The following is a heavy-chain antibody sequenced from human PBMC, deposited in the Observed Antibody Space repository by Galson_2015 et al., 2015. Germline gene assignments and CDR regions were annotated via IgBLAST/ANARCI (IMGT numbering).Heavy chain of an antibody. J-gene: IGHJ4*02. D-gene: IGHD5-18*01. Sequence: SLRLSCAASGFTFSSYAMHWVRQAPGKGLEWVAVISYDGSNKYYADSVKGRFTISRDNSKNTLYLQMNSLRAEDTAVYYCARDRGYSYGYIGWGYWGQGTLVTVSS. CDR2: ISYDGSNK. V-gene: IGHV3-30-3*01. CDR3: ARDRGYSYGYIGWGY. CDR1: GFTFSSYA.